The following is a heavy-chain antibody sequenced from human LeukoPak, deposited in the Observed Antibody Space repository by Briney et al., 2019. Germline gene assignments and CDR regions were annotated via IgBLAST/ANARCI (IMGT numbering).Heavy chain of an antibody. V-gene: IGHV3-23*01. D-gene: IGHD6-19*01. CDR2: MKGTGEK. J-gene: IGHJ4*02. CDR3: ARSSWVSSADAVR. CDR1: GLSFSSFA. Sequence: GGSLRLSCAASGLSFSSFAMSWVRQGPARGLEWLSSMKGTGEKFYADSVRGRFTLSRDDSRNTVYFQLDNLRVGDTAVYYCARSSWVSSADAVRWGQGTVVTVSS.